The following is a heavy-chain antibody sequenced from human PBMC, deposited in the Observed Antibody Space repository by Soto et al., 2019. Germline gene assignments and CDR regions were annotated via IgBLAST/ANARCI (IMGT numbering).Heavy chain of an antibody. J-gene: IGHJ4*02. CDR3: ARVLFRGSYYSLFDY. Sequence: SETLSLTCTVSDASISHYYWSWIRQPPGKGLEWIGCVYYSGSTNYDPSLKSRVTISVDTSKNQFSLKMNSVTAADTAVYYCARVLFRGSYYSLFDYWGQGTLVTVSS. D-gene: IGHD1-26*01. CDR1: DASISHYY. CDR2: VYYSGST. V-gene: IGHV4-59*08.